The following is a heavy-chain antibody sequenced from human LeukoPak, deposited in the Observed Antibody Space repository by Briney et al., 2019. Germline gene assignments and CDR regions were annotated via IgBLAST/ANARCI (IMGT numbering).Heavy chain of an antibody. D-gene: IGHD2-21*01. CDR1: GFTVTSNY. V-gene: IGHV3-53*01. Sequence: GGSLRLSCAASGFTVTSNYVSWVRQAPGKGLEWVSGFSGGGGTYYADSVKGRFTISRDNSKNTLYLQMNSLRAEDTAVYYCARGSRAGGVDSYFVYWGQGTLVTVSS. CDR3: ARGSRAGGVDSYFVY. J-gene: IGHJ4*02. CDR2: FSGGGGT.